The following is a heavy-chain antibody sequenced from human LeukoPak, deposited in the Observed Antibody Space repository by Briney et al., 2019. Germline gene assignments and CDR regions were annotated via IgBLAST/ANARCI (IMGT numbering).Heavy chain of an antibody. CDR3: ARETYYYDSSGPDAFDI. J-gene: IGHJ3*02. CDR2: IHYSGST. Sequence: SETLSLTCTVSGGSIINYYWTWIRQPPGKGLEWIGYIHYSGSTNYNPSLKSRVTISVDTSKNQFSLKLNSVTAADTAVYYCARETYYYDSSGPDAFDIWGQGTMVTVSS. CDR1: GGSIINYY. V-gene: IGHV4-59*12. D-gene: IGHD3-22*01.